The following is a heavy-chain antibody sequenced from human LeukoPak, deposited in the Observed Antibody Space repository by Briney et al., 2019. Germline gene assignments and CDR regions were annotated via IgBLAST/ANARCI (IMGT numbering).Heavy chain of an antibody. V-gene: IGHV7-4-1*02. Sequence: GASVKVSCEASGYAFTNYAMNWVRQAPGQGLEWMGWINTNTGIPTYAQGFTGRFVFSLDTSVSTAYLQISSLKAEDTAVYYCARDRTRENLDYWGQGTLVTVSS. CDR2: INTNTGIP. J-gene: IGHJ4*02. CDR3: ARDRTRENLDY. CDR1: GYAFTNYA.